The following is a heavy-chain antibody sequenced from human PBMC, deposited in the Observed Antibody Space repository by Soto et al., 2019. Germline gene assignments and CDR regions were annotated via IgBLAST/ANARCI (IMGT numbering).Heavy chain of an antibody. J-gene: IGHJ1*01. CDR3: ARASPMVRYFDWLLFLLAL. D-gene: IGHD3-9*01. CDR1: GFSFDDYG. Sequence: SGGSLRLSCAASGFSFDDYGMSWVRQVPGKRLEWVAGINWNGRTKDYVDSVKGRFTISRDTAKSSVYLQMNSLRAEDTALYFCARASPMVRYFDWLLFLLALWGQGTLVIGSA. V-gene: IGHV3-20*04. CDR2: INWNGRTK.